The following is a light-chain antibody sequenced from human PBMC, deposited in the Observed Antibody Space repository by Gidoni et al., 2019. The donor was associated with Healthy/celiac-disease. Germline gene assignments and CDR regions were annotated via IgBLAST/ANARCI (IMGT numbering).Light chain of an antibody. CDR2: WAS. V-gene: IGKV4-1*01. CDR3: QQYYSTPPT. J-gene: IGKJ2*01. Sequence: DIVMTQSPDSLAVSLGERATINCKSSQSVLYSSNNKNYLAWYQQKPGQPPKLLIYWASTRESGVPARFSGRGSGTDFTLTICSLQAEDVAVYYCQQYYSTPPTFXQXTKLEIK. CDR1: QSVLYSSNNKNY.